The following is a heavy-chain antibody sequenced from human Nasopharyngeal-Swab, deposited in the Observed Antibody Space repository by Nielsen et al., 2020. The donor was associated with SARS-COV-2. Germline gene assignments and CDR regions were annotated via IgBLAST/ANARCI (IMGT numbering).Heavy chain of an antibody. J-gene: IGHJ6*02. CDR1: GYSFTSYW. Sequence: GGSLRLSCKGSGYSFTSYWIGWVRQMPGKGLEWMGIIYPGDSDTRYSPSSQGQVTISADKSISTAYLQWSSLKASDTATYYCARSMPSRYYYYGMDVWGQGTTVTVSS. CDR2: IYPGDSDT. D-gene: IGHD2-2*01. V-gene: IGHV5-51*01. CDR3: ARSMPSRYYYYGMDV.